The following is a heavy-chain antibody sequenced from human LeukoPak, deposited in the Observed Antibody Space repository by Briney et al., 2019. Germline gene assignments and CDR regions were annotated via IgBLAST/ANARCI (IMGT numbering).Heavy chain of an antibody. CDR2: VYYSGST. CDR1: GGFISSYY. J-gene: IGHJ5*02. Sequence: SETLSLTCTVSGGFISSYYWRWIRQRPGKGLEWIGYVYYSGSTRYNPSLKSRGTISVDTSKNQFSLKLSSVTAADTAVYYCARHYHYYDSRGYYVSDWFDPWGQGTLVTVSS. D-gene: IGHD3-22*01. V-gene: IGHV4-59*08. CDR3: ARHYHYYDSRGYYVSDWFDP.